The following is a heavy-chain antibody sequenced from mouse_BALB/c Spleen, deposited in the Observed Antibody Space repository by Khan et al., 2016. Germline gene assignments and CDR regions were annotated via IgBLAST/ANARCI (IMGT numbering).Heavy chain of an antibody. Sequence: EVELVESGGGLVQPGGSLRLSCATSGFTFTDYYMSWVRQPPGKTLEWLGFIRNKANGYTIEYSASVKGRFTISRDNYQSILYLQMNTLRAEDSGTSYCARLMHYYAMDYWGQGTSVTVSS. CDR2: IRNKANGYTI. J-gene: IGHJ4*01. V-gene: IGHV7-3*02. CDR3: ARLMHYYAMDY. CDR1: GFTFTDYY.